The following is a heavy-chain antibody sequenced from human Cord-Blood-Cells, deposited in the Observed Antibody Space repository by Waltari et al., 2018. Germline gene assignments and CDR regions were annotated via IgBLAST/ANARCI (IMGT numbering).Heavy chain of an antibody. CDR1: GFTFDDYA. D-gene: IGHD7-27*01. Sequence: EVQLVESGGGLVQPGRSLRLSCAASGFTFDDYAMHWVRQAPGTGLEWVSGISWNSGSIGYADSVNGRFTISRDNAKNSLYLQMNSLRAEDTALYYCAKLGTGYWGQGTLVTVSS. CDR2: ISWNSGSI. V-gene: IGHV3-9*01. J-gene: IGHJ4*02. CDR3: AKLGTGY.